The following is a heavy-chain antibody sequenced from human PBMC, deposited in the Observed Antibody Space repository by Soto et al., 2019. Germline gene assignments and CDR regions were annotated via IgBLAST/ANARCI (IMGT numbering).Heavy chain of an antibody. Sequence: GGSLRLSCAASGFTFSSYWMHWVRQAPGKGLVWVSRINSDGSSTSYADSVKGRFTISRDNAKNTLYLQMNSLRAEDTAVYYCARDILVAVAGTGFDYWGQGTLVTAPQ. V-gene: IGHV3-74*01. CDR1: GFTFSSYW. J-gene: IGHJ4*02. CDR2: INSDGSST. CDR3: ARDILVAVAGTGFDY. D-gene: IGHD6-19*01.